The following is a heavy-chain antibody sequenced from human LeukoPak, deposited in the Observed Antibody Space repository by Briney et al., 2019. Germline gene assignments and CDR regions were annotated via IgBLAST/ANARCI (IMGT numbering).Heavy chain of an antibody. CDR3: ARGGLYKFDY. V-gene: IGHV3-23*01. Sequence: GGSLRLSCAASGFTFTSYAMSWVRQAPGKGLEWVSAISGSARSTFYADSVRGRFTISRDNSKNTLYLQINSLGADDTAVYHCARGGLYKFDYWGQGTLVTVSS. J-gene: IGHJ4*02. CDR2: ISGSARST. CDR1: GFTFTSYA. D-gene: IGHD1-14*01.